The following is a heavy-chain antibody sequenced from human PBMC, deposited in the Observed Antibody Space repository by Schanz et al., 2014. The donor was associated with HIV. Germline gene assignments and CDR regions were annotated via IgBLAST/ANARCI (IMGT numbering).Heavy chain of an antibody. Sequence: VHLVESGGGVVQPGGSLRLSCAASGFTFSSYALNWVRQAPGKGLEWVSTISGSGGSTYYADSVKGRFTISRDNSKNTLYLQMSSLRVEDTAVYYCANEEVPNDYWGQGTLVTVSS. CDR3: ANEEVPNDY. CDR2: ISGSGGST. V-gene: IGHV3-23*04. CDR1: GFTFSSYA. J-gene: IGHJ4*02.